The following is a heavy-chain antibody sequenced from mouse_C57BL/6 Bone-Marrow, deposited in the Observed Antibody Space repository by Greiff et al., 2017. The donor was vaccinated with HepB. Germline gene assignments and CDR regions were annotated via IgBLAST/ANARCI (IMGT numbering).Heavy chain of an antibody. Sequence: EVKLVESGEGLVKPGGSLKLSCAASGFTFSSYAMSWVRQTPEKRLEWVAYISSGGDYIYYADTVKGRFTISRDNARNTLYLQMSSLKSEDTAMYYCTRDHYYGSSHFDYWGQGTTLTVSS. D-gene: IGHD1-1*01. CDR1: GFTFSSYA. CDR2: ISSGGDYI. V-gene: IGHV5-9-1*02. CDR3: TRDHYYGSSHFDY. J-gene: IGHJ2*01.